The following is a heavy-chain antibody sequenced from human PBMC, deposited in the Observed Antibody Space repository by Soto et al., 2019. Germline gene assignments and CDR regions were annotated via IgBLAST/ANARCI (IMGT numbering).Heavy chain of an antibody. CDR1: GGSISSSSYY. J-gene: IGHJ2*01. D-gene: IGHD5-12*01. Sequence: SETLSLTCTVSGGSISSSSYYWGWIRQPPGKGLEWIGSIYYSGSTYYNPSLKSRVTISVDTSKNQFSLKLSSVTAADTAVYYCARPGDGYNYDWYFDLRGRGTPVTVSS. CDR2: IYYSGST. CDR3: ARPGDGYNYDWYFDL. V-gene: IGHV4-39*01.